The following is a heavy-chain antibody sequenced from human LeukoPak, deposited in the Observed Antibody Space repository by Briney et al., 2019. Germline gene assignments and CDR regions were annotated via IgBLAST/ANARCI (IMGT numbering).Heavy chain of an antibody. Sequence: SETLSLTCAVSGGSFSGYYWSWIRQPPGKGLEWIGEINHSGSTNYNPSLKSRVTISVDTSKNQFSLKLSSVTAADTAVYYCARGLYCSGGSCYPYYYYYGMDVWGKGTTVTVSS. V-gene: IGHV4-34*01. CDR1: GGSFSGYY. J-gene: IGHJ6*04. CDR2: INHSGST. D-gene: IGHD2-15*01. CDR3: ARGLYCSGGSCYPYYYYYGMDV.